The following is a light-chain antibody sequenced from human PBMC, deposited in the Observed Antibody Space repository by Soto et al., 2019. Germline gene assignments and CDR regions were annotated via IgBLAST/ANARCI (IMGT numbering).Light chain of an antibody. J-gene: IGLJ3*02. V-gene: IGLV4-69*01. CDR2: LNSDGSH. Sequence: QSVLTQSPSASASLGASVKLTCTLSSGHSSYTIAWHQQLPEKGPRYLMKLNSDGSHTKGDGIPDRFSGSSSGAERYLTISSLPSEDEADYYCQTWDTGTWVFGGGTKVTVL. CDR3: QTWDTGTWV. CDR1: SGHSSYT.